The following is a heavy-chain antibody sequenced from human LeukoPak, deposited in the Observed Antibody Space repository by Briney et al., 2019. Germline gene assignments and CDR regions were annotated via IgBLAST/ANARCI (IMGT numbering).Heavy chain of an antibody. D-gene: IGHD3-10*01. V-gene: IGHV4-34*01. J-gene: IGHJ5*01. Sequence: SETLSLTCAAYGGSFSGYYWSWIRQPPGKGLEWIGEINHSGSTNYNPSLKSRLSISIDTSKNHFALRLSSVTAADTAVYYCARGLPIISMLRGVKPSVMFDSWGQGTLVTVSS. CDR1: GGSFSGYY. CDR3: ARGLPIISMLRGVKPSVMFDS. CDR2: INHSGST.